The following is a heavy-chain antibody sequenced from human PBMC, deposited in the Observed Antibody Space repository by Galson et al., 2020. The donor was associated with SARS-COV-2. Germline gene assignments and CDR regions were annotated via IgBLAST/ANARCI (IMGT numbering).Heavy chain of an antibody. CDR3: AREVAAGTYKGFDY. CDR2: IYHTGDT. Sequence: ASETLSLTCAVSGGSISSDNWWHWIRQSPEKGLEWLGEIYHTGDTHYNPSLKSRVTMSVDKSKNQFSLDLSSLSAADTAVYFCAREVAAGTYKGFDYWGQGTLVTVSS. J-gene: IGHJ4*02. V-gene: IGHV4-4*02. CDR1: GGSISSDNW. D-gene: IGHD2-15*01.